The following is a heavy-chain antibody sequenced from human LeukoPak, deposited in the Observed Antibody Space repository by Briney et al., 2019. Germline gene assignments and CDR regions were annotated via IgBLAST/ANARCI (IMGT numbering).Heavy chain of an antibody. V-gene: IGHV3-30*04. Sequence: GRSLRLSCAASGFTFSSYAMHWVRQAPGKGLEWVAVIRYGSNKYYADSVKGRFTISRDNSKNTLYLQMNSLRAEDTAVYYCARVRVGATRDFDYWGQGTLVTVSS. CDR1: GFTFSSYA. J-gene: IGHJ4*02. D-gene: IGHD1-26*01. CDR3: ARVRVGATRDFDY. CDR2: IRYGSNK.